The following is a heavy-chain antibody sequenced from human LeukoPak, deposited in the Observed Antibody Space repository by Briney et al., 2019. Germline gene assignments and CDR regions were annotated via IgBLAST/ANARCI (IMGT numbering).Heavy chain of an antibody. D-gene: IGHD2-2*01. V-gene: IGHV3-15*01. CDR1: GFTFSNAW. J-gene: IGHJ4*02. Sequence: PGGSLRLSCAASGFTFSNAWMSWVRQAPGKGLEWVGRIKSKTDGGTTDYAAPVKGRFTISRDDSKNTLYLQRNSLKTEDTAVYYCTTKYCSSTSCSNPDYWGQGTLVTVSS. CDR3: TTKYCSSTSCSNPDY. CDR2: IKSKTDGGTT.